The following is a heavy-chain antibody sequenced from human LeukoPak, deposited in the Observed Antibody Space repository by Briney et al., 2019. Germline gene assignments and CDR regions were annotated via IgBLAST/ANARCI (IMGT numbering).Heavy chain of an antibody. Sequence: GGSLRLSCAASGFTFSNYWMHWVRQAPGKGLVWVSRINSDGTSINYADSVKGRYTISRDNSKNTLYVQMNSLRVEDTAVYYCARDLGGSYGYFDYWGQGTLVTVSS. D-gene: IGHD1-26*01. CDR3: ARDLGGSYGYFDY. J-gene: IGHJ4*02. CDR2: INSDGTSI. V-gene: IGHV3-74*01. CDR1: GFTFSNYW.